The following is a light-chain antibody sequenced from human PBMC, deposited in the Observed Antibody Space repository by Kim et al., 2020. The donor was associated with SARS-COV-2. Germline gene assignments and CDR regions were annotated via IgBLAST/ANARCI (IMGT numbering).Light chain of an antibody. J-gene: IGKJ2*01. CDR2: DVF. Sequence: DIQMTQSPSSLSASVGDRVTITCQASHDINKCLNWYQQKPGKAPNLLINDVFNLEKGVPSRFSGSGSGTDFTFTISSLQPEDIATYYCQQYDDLPYTVGQGTKLEI. CDR3: QQYDDLPYT. V-gene: IGKV1-33*01. CDR1: HDINKC.